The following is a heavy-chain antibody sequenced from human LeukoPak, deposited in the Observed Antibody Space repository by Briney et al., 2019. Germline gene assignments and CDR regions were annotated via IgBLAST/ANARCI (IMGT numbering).Heavy chain of an antibody. D-gene: IGHD4-23*01. Sequence: GESLKISYKGSGYSFTSYWIAWVRQMPGKGLEWMGIIYPDDSDTRYSPSFQGQVTISADKSISTAYLQWSSLKASDAAMYYCARRSYGGKDFDYWGQGTLITVSS. J-gene: IGHJ4*02. CDR1: GYSFTSYW. CDR2: IYPDDSDT. V-gene: IGHV5-51*01. CDR3: ARRSYGGKDFDY.